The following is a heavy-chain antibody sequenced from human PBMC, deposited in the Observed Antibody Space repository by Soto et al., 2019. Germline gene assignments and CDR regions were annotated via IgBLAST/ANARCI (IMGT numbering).Heavy chain of an antibody. Sequence: QVQLVESGGGEVQPGRSLRLSCAASGFTFSSYAMHWVRQAPGKGLEWVAVISYDGSNKYYADSVKGRFTISRDNSKNTLYLQMNSLRAEDTAVYYCARDFSAGTDVYWGQGTLVTVSS. CDR2: ISYDGSNK. CDR3: ARDFSAGTDVY. J-gene: IGHJ4*02. V-gene: IGHV3-30-3*01. CDR1: GFTFSSYA. D-gene: IGHD6-19*01.